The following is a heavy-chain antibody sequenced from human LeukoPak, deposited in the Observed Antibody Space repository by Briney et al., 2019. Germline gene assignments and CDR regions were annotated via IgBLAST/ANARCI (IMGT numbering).Heavy chain of an antibody. CDR1: GYTFTRYG. Sequence: ASVKVSCKASGYTFTRYGISWVRQAPGQGLEWMGWISAYNGATNYAQKLQDRVTMTTDTSTSTAYMELRSLRSDDTAVYYCARGEAYSNYEAYWGQGTLVTVSS. CDR2: ISAYNGAT. J-gene: IGHJ4*02. CDR3: ARGEAYSNYEAY. D-gene: IGHD4-11*01. V-gene: IGHV1-18*01.